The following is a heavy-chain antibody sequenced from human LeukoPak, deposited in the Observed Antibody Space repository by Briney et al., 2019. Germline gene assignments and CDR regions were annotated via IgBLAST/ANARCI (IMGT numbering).Heavy chain of an antibody. D-gene: IGHD3-10*01. CDR2: IYPGDSDT. CDR1: GYSFTSYW. J-gene: IGHJ5*02. V-gene: IGHV5-51*01. CDR3: ARTNMVRGVIGWFDP. Sequence: GESLKISCKGSGYSFTSYWIGWVRHMPGKGLEWMGIIYPGDSDTRYSPSFQGQVTISADKSISTAYLQWSSLKASDTAMYYCARTNMVRGVIGWFDPWGQGTLVTVSS.